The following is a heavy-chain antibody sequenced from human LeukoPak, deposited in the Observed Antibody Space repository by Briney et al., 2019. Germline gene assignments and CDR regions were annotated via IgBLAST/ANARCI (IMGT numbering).Heavy chain of an antibody. J-gene: IGHJ4*02. Sequence: GGSLRLSCAASGFTFSGSAMHWVRQASGKGLEWVGRVRSKANSYATAYAASVKGRFTISRDDSKNTAYLQMNSLKTEDTAVYYCTRPRHPDYYDSSGIDYWGQGTLVTVSS. CDR3: TRPRHPDYYDSSGIDY. D-gene: IGHD3-22*01. CDR2: VRSKANSYAT. V-gene: IGHV3-73*01. CDR1: GFTFSGSA.